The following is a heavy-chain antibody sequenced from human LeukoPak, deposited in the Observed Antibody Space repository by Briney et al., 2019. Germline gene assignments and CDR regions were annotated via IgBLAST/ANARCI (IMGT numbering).Heavy chain of an antibody. Sequence: GASVKVSCKASGYTFTGYYMHWVRQAPGQGLEWMGWINPNSGGTNYAQKFQGRVTMTRDTSISTAYMELSRLRSDDTAVYYCARMIAARFYYYGMDVWGQGTTVTVSS. J-gene: IGHJ6*02. CDR1: GYTFTGYY. CDR3: ARMIAARFYYYGMDV. V-gene: IGHV1-2*02. D-gene: IGHD6-6*01. CDR2: INPNSGGT.